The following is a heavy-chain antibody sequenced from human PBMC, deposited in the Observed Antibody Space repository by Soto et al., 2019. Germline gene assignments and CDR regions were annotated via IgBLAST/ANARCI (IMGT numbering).Heavy chain of an antibody. J-gene: IGHJ6*02. CDR2: VSWSSGSI. CDR3: ASTTVTTGFYYGMDL. Sequence: SLRLSCAASGFRFDDYAMHWVRQAPGKGLEWVSGVSWSSGSIGYAASVKGRFTISRDNDGNSLFLQMNGLRSDDTALYYCASTTVTTGFYYGMDLWGQGTMVIVSS. V-gene: IGHV3-9*01. D-gene: IGHD1-1*01. CDR1: GFRFDDYA.